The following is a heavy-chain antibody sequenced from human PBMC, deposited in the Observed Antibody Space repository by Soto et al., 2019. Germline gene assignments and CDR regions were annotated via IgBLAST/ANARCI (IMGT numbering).Heavy chain of an antibody. CDR2: ISGSGGST. V-gene: IGHV3-23*01. D-gene: IGHD3-10*01. CDR3: AKGWFGQPYFDY. CDR1: GFTFSSYA. J-gene: IGHJ4*02. Sequence: EVQLLESGGGLVQPGGSLRLSCAASGFTFSSYAMSWVRQAPGKGLEWVSAISGSGGSTYYADSVKGRFTISRDNSKNTLYLQMNSLRAEDTAVYYFAKGWFGQPYFDYWGQGTLVTVSS.